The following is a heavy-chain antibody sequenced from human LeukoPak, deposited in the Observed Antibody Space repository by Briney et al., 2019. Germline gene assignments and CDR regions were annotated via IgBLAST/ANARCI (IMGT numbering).Heavy chain of an antibody. D-gene: IGHD6-19*01. J-gene: IGHJ4*02. V-gene: IGHV1-18*04. CDR2: ISTYNGDT. CDR3: ARDPSNTSGRYIYFDS. CDR1: GYTFTRYA. Sequence: ASVKVSCKASGYTFTRYAISWVRQAPGQGLEWVGWISTYNGDTNYAQNLQSRVTMTRDTSTSTAYMELRSLRSDDTAVYYCARDPSNTSGRYIYFDSWSQGTLVTVSS.